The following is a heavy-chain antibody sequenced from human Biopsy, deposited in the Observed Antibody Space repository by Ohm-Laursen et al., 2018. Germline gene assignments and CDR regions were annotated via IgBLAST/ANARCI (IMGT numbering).Heavy chain of an antibody. CDR2: LNTNSGDT. D-gene: IGHD2-8*01. Sequence: ASVKVSCKASGYIFTGYYMHWVRQAPGQGLEWMGWLNTNSGDTEYAENFQGRVTMNRDTSISTAYMELSRLRSDDTAVYYCARLTRSTPTTGVWGQGTLVTVSS. V-gene: IGHV1-2*02. J-gene: IGHJ4*02. CDR1: GYIFTGYY. CDR3: ARLTRSTPTTGV.